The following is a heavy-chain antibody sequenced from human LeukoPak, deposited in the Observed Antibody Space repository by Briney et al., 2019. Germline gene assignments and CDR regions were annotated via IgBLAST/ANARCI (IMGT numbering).Heavy chain of an antibody. CDR3: ARGSSSRWYVFDY. Sequence: PGGSLRLSCAASRFTFRSFAMNWVRQAPGKGLEWVAFISYDGTNKYYVDSVKGRFTISRDNSQNTLHLQMSSLTIEDTAVYYCARGSSSRWYVFDYWGPGTLVTVSS. V-gene: IGHV3-30*04. D-gene: IGHD6-13*01. CDR2: ISYDGTNK. CDR1: RFTFRSFA. J-gene: IGHJ4*02.